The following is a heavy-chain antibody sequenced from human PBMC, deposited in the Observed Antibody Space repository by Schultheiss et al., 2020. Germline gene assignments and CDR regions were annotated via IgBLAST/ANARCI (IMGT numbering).Heavy chain of an antibody. CDR2: VSYSGST. CDR3: ARDLLGGSGSYYFGAFDI. J-gene: IGHJ3*02. D-gene: IGHD3-10*01. CDR1: GGSFSGYY. V-gene: IGHV4-59*01. Sequence: GSLRLSCAVYGGSFSGYYWNWIRQHPGKGLEWIATVSYSGSTNYNPSLKSRVTISVDTSKNQFSLKLSSVTAADTAVYYCARDLLGGSGSYYFGAFDIWGQGTMVTVSS.